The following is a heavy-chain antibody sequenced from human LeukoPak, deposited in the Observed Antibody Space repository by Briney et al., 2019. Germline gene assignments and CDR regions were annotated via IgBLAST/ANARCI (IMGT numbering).Heavy chain of an antibody. V-gene: IGHV3-30*03. D-gene: IGHD3-3*01. CDR1: GFTFSSSA. Sequence: PGRSLRLSCAASGFTFSSSAMHWVRQARGKGLEWVAGISYDESNKYYADSVKGRFTISRDNSKNTLYLQMNSLRAEDTAVYYCARGTDTKPFWSGYWVDVWGQGTTVTVSS. CDR2: ISYDESNK. J-gene: IGHJ6*02. CDR3: ARGTDTKPFWSGYWVDV.